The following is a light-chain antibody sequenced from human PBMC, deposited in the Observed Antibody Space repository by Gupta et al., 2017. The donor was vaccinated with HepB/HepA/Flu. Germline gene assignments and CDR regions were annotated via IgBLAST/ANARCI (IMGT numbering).Light chain of an antibody. CDR3: QSYDSSLSGSGV. CDR2: ANR. Sequence: QSVLTQPPSVSGAPGQRVTISCTGNSSNIGAGYDVHWYQQLPGTAPKLLIFANRNRPSGVPDRFAASKSRTSAYLAITGLQAEDEADYYCQSYDSSLSGSGVFGGGTKLTVL. CDR1: SSNIGAGYD. J-gene: IGLJ3*02. V-gene: IGLV1-40*01.